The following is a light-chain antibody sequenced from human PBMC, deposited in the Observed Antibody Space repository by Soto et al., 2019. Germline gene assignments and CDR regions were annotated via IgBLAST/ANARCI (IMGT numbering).Light chain of an antibody. CDR1: QSVRTSF. Sequence: EIVLTQSPGTLSLSPGERATLSCRASQSVRTSFLAWYQQKPGQAPRLLIYDTSSRATGIPDRFSGSGSGTDFTLTISRLEPEDFAVYYCQQYSSSPQTFGQGTKVEIK. V-gene: IGKV3-20*01. CDR3: QQYSSSPQT. CDR2: DTS. J-gene: IGKJ1*01.